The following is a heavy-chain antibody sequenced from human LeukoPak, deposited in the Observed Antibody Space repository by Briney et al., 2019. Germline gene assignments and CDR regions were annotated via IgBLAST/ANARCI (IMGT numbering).Heavy chain of an antibody. D-gene: IGHD5-12*01. J-gene: IGHJ4*02. V-gene: IGHV1-18*01. CDR3: ARSVDIVATIRSFDY. CDR1: GYTFTSYG. Sequence: GAPVKVSCKASGYTFTSYGISWVRQAPGQGLEWMGWISAYNGNTNYAQKLQGRVTMTTDTSTSTAYMELRSLGSDDTAVYYCARSVDIVATIRSFDYWGQGTLVTVSS. CDR2: ISAYNGNT.